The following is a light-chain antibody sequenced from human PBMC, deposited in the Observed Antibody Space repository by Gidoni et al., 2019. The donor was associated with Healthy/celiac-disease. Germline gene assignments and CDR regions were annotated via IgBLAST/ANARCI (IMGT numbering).Light chain of an antibody. CDR1: TSDVGAYDY. J-gene: IGLJ1*01. Sequence: QSALTQPASVSGSPGPSVPISCSGTTSDVGAYDYVSWYQQHPGKAPKLIIYDVSYRPSGVANRFSASKSGNTASLTISGLQADDEADYYCCSYTSSDTLTYVFGSGTTVTVL. V-gene: IGLV2-14*03. CDR3: CSYTSSDTLTYV. CDR2: DVS.